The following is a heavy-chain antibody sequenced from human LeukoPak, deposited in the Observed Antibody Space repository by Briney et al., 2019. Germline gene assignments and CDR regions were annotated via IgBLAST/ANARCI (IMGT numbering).Heavy chain of an antibody. Sequence: SETLSLTCAVSGDSISGGGYSWSWIRQPPGKGLEWIAYIYYTGNTYCNPSLKSRVTISVVTSKNQFSLKLSSVTAADTAVYYCARANYYGSGSYLEWFDPWGQGTLVTVSS. CDR1: GDSISGGGYS. V-gene: IGHV4-30-4*07. D-gene: IGHD3-10*01. CDR2: IYYTGNT. CDR3: ARANYYGSGSYLEWFDP. J-gene: IGHJ5*02.